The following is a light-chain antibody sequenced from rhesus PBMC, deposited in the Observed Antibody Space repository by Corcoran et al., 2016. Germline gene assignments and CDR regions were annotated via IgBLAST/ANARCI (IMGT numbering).Light chain of an antibody. J-gene: IGKJ1*01. CDR1: QSLLDSEDGTTY. Sequence: DIVMTQTPLSLPVTPGEPASISCRSSQSLLDSEDGTTYLDWYLQKPGQSPQLLIYEVSNRASGVPDRFSGSGSDTDFTLKISRVEAEDVGVYYCMQALEFPWTFGQGTKVEIK. CDR2: EVS. V-gene: IGKV2-104*02. CDR3: MQALEFPWT.